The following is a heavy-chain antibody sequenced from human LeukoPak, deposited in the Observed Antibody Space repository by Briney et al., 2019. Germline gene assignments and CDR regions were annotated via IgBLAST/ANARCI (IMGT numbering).Heavy chain of an antibody. D-gene: IGHD3-10*01. V-gene: IGHV4-4*02. J-gene: IGHJ5*02. CDR1: GGSISSSNW. CDR2: IYHSGST. Sequence: SGTLSLTCAVSGGSISSSNWWSWVRQPPGKGLEWIGEIYHSGSTNYNPSLKSRVTISVDKSENQFSLKLSSVTAADTAVYYCARVWFGELSFDPWGQGTLVTVSS. CDR3: ARVWFGELSFDP.